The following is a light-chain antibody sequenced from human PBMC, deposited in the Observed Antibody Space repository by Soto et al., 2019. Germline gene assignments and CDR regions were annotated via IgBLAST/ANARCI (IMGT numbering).Light chain of an antibody. CDR3: SSYTTSNTRQIV. V-gene: IGLV2-8*01. CDR1: SSDVGGYNY. CDR2: EVS. J-gene: IGLJ1*01. Sequence: QSVLTQPPSASGSPGQSVTISCTGTSSDVGGYNYVSWYQQHPGKAPKLMIYEVSKRPSGVPDRFSGSKSGNTASLTVSGLQAEDEADYYCSSYTTSNTRQIVFGTGTKVTVL.